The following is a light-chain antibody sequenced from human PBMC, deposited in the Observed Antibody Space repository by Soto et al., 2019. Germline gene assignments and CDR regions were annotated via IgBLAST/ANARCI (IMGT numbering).Light chain of an antibody. CDR1: TPNIGNNY. V-gene: IGLV1-47*01. J-gene: IGLJ3*02. CDR2: RSD. CDR3: AAWDDSLSGRV. Sequence: QSVLTQPPSASGTPGQRVTISCSGSTPNIGNNYVYWYQQFPGTAPKLLIYRSDQRPSGVPDRFSGSKSGTSASLAISGLRSEDDADYYCAAWDDSLSGRVFGGGTKPTVL.